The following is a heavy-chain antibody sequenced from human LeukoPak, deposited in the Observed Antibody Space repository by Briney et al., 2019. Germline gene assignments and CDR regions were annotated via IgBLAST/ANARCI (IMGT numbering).Heavy chain of an antibody. Sequence: AGGSLRLSCAASGFTFSSYSMNWFRQAPGKGLEWVSYISSSSSTIYYADSVKGRFTISRDNAKNSLYLQMNSLRAEDTAVYFCARDLRAGYSSSTAPFDYWGQGTLVTVSS. CDR3: ARDLRAGYSSSTAPFDY. CDR2: ISSSSSTI. D-gene: IGHD5-18*01. CDR1: GFTFSSYS. J-gene: IGHJ4*02. V-gene: IGHV3-48*04.